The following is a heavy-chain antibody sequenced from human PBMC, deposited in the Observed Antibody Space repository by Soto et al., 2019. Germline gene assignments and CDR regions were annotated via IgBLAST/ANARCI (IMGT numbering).Heavy chain of an antibody. V-gene: IGHV4-39*01. Sequence: QLQLQESGPGLVKPSETLSLTCTVSGGSISSSSYYWGWIRQPPGKGLEWIGSIYYSGSTYYNPSLKSRVTISVDTSKNQFSLKLSSVTAADTAVYYCARHEAYRGRDWFDPWGQGTLVTVSS. CDR1: GGSISSSSYY. CDR3: ARHEAYRGRDWFDP. D-gene: IGHD2-21*01. J-gene: IGHJ5*02. CDR2: IYYSGST.